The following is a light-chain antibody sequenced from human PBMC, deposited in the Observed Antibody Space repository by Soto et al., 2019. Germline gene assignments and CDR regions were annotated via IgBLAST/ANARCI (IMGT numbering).Light chain of an antibody. CDR3: AAWDDNLNGTL. Sequence: QSVLTQPPSASGTPGQRVTISCSGDISNIGTNSVHWYQHLPGTAPKLVIYADSQRPSGVPDRFSGSKSGTSASLAISGLQSEDDDDYLCAAWDDNLNGTLFGTGTKVTVL. CDR2: ADS. CDR1: ISNIGTNS. J-gene: IGLJ1*01. V-gene: IGLV1-44*01.